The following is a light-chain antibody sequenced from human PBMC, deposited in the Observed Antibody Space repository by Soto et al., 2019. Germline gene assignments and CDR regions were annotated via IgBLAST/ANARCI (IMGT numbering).Light chain of an antibody. CDR1: SSNIGAGYD. Sequence: QSVLTQPPSVSGAPGQRVTISCTGSSSNIGAGYDVHWYQQLPGTAPKLLIYGNSIRPSGIPDRFSGSKSGTSASLAITGLQAEDEADYYCQSYDNSLSGYVFGRGTKVTVL. CDR2: GNS. V-gene: IGLV1-40*01. CDR3: QSYDNSLSGYV. J-gene: IGLJ1*01.